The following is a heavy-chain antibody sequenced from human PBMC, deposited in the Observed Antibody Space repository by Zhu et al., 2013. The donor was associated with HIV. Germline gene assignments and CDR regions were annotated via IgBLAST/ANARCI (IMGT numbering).Heavy chain of an antibody. CDR1: GGSFSGYY. D-gene: IGHD3-10*01. J-gene: IGHJ5*02. Sequence: QVQLQQWGAGLLKPSETLSLTCAVYGGSFSGYYWSWIRQPPGKGLEWIGEINHSGSTNYNPSLKSRVTISVDTSKNQFSLKLSSVTAADTAVCYCARHQRGTMVRGVKWWFDPWGQGTLGHRL. CDR2: INHSGST. CDR3: ARHQRGTMVRGVKWWFDP. V-gene: IGHV4-34*01.